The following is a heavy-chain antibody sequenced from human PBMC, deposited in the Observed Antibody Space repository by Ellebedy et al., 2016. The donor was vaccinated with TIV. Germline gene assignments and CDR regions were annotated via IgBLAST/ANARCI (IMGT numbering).Heavy chain of an antibody. J-gene: IGHJ4*02. CDR3: AREARGYFGD. Sequence: SETLSLTCSVSGDSVTGYYWSWIRQSSGKGLEWIGYVYHSGTTNYNPSLKGRLTISLDSPKSQFSLKLSSVTAADTAVYYCAREARGYFGDWGQGIVVTVSS. CDR2: VYHSGTT. V-gene: IGHV4-59*02. CDR1: GDSVTGYY. D-gene: IGHD2-15*01.